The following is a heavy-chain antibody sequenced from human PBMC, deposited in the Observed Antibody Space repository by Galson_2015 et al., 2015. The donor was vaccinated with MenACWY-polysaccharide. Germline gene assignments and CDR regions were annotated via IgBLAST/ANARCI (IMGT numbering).Heavy chain of an antibody. D-gene: IGHD6-19*01. V-gene: IGHV1-8*01. J-gene: IGHJ4*02. Sequence: NPNSANTGYAQKFQGRVTMTRNTSISTAYMELSSLTSEDTAVYYCARGRRDTAVAATAAVFLDYWGQGILVTVSS. CDR2: NPNSANT. CDR3: ARGRRDTAVAATAAVFLDY.